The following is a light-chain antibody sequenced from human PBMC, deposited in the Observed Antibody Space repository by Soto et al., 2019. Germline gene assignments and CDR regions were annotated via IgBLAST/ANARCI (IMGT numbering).Light chain of an antibody. CDR3: SSYTSSSTGV. CDR1: SSDVGGYNY. J-gene: IGLJ1*01. Sequence: QSVLTQPASVSGSPGQSITISCTGTSSDVGGYNYVSWYQQHPGKASKLMIYDVSNRPSGVSNRFSGSKSGNTASLTISGLQAEDEADYYCSSYTSSSTGVFGTGTKLTVL. V-gene: IGLV2-14*01. CDR2: DVS.